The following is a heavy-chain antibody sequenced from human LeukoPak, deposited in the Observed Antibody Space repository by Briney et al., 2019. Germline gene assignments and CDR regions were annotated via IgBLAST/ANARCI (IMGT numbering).Heavy chain of an antibody. CDR1: GFTFSNAW. CDR2: IKRKTEGGTT. CDR3: IGEDDSSDRDY. V-gene: IGHV3-15*01. J-gene: IGHJ4*02. D-gene: IGHD3-22*01. Sequence: PGGSLRLSCAASGFTFSNAWMSWVRQAPGKGLEWVGRIKRKTEGGTTDYAAPVKGRFTISRDDSKNTLSLQMNSLKTEDTAVYYCIGEDDSSDRDYWGQGALVTVSS.